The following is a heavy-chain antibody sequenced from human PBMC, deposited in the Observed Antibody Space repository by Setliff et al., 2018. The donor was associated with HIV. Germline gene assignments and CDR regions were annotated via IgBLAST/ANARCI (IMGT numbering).Heavy chain of an antibody. V-gene: IGHV3-15*01. CDR3: TRVQGLRGAHFDY. J-gene: IGHJ4*02. D-gene: IGHD1-26*01. CDR2: IKSKTDGGTS. Sequence: PGGSLRLSCAASGFTFSNAWLSWVRQAPGKGLEWVGRIKSKTDGGTSDYAAPVKGRFTISGDDSKSIAYLQMNRLKTEDTAVYYCTRVQGLRGAHFDYWGQGTLVTVSS. CDR1: GFTFSNAW.